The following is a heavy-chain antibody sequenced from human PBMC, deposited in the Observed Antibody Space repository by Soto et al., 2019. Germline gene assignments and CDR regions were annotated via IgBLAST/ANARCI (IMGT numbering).Heavy chain of an antibody. J-gene: IGHJ6*02. CDR2: MNAKSGDT. Sequence: ASVKVSCKASGYTFSDFDINWLRQAAGQGPEWMGWMNAKSGDTFSAQRLQGKFNMTWDTSLSTAYMEVGSLPSDDAAIYSCARGNPFNYAGFDVWGQGTTVTVSS. D-gene: IGHD3-16*01. CDR1: GYTFSDFD. CDR3: ARGNPFNYAGFDV. V-gene: IGHV1-8*01.